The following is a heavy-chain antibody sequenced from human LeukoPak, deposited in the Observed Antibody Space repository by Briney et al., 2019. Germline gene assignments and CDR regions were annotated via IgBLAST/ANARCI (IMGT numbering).Heavy chain of an antibody. D-gene: IGHD1-26*01. V-gene: IGHV3-23*01. J-gene: IGHJ4*02. CDR3: ARDKLVGATIFDH. CDR1: GFTFSSYA. Sequence: GGSLRLSCAASGFTFSSYAMSWVRQAPGKGLEWVSAISGSGGSTYYADSVKGRFTISRDNAKNSLYLQMNSLRAEDTAVYYCARDKLVGATIFDHWGQGTLVIVSS. CDR2: ISGSGGST.